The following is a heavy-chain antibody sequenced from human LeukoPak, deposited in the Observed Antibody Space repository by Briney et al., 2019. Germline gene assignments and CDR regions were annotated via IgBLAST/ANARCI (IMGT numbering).Heavy chain of an antibody. CDR2: IYYSGST. CDR3: ARQGSVGLADAFDV. V-gene: IGHV4-59*08. CDR1: GGSFSSYY. J-gene: IGHJ3*01. Sequence: PSETLSLTCTVSGGSFSSYYWSWIRPPPGKGLEWIGYIYYSGSTIYNPSLKSRVAMSVDTSKDQFSLKLTSVTAEDTALYYCARQGSVGLADAFDVWGQGTMVTVSS. D-gene: IGHD3/OR15-3a*01.